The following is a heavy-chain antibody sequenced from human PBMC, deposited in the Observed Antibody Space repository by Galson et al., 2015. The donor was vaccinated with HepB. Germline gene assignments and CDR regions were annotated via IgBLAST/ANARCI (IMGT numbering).Heavy chain of an antibody. D-gene: IGHD1-26*01. CDR3: AGGPWGVVGDPTGFDY. CDR2: IYYNGHT. Sequence: ETLSLTCTVSGGSINSYYWSWIRQPPGKGLEWIGYIYYNGHTNYNPSLKSRVTISVDTSKNQFSLKLRSVTAADTAVYYCAGGPWGVVGDPTGFDYWGQGTLVTVSS. CDR1: GGSINSYY. V-gene: IGHV4-59*01. J-gene: IGHJ4*02.